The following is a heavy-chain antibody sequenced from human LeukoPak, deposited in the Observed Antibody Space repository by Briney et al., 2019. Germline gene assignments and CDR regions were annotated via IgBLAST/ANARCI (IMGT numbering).Heavy chain of an antibody. J-gene: IGHJ4*02. V-gene: IGHV4-31*03. CDR1: GGSISSGGYY. CDR2: IYYSGST. D-gene: IGHD2-15*01. Sequence: SSETLSLTCTVSGGSISSGGYYWSWIRQHPGKGLEWIGYIYYSGSTYYNPSLKSRVTISVDTSKNQFSLKLSSVTAADTAVYYCARHFTATSAWYYFDYWGQGTLVTVSS. CDR3: ARHFTATSAWYYFDY.